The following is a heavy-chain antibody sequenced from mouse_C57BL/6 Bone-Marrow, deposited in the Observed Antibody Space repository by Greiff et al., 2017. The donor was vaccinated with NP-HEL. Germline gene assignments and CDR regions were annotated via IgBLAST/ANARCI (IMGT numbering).Heavy chain of an antibody. V-gene: IGHV1-50*01. D-gene: IGHD1-1*01. CDR2: IDPSDSYT. CDR1: GYTFTSYW. Sequence: QVQLQQSGAELVKPGASVKLSCKASGYTFTSYWMQWVKQRPGQGLEWIGEIDPSDSYTNYNQKFKGKATLTVDTSSSTAYMQLSSLTSEDSAVYYCARRHYYYGSSPWFAYWGQGTLVTVSA. CDR3: ARRHYYYGSSPWFAY. J-gene: IGHJ3*01.